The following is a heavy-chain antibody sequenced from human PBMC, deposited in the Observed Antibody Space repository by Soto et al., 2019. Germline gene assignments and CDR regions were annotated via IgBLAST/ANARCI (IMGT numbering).Heavy chain of an antibody. CDR3: ARGPYGWFGFDY. CDR1: GFTFSSDW. J-gene: IGHJ4*02. CDR2: LNGDGTTA. D-gene: IGHD3-10*01. V-gene: IGHV3-74*01. Sequence: EVQLVESGGGLVQPGGSLRLSCAGSGFTFSSDWMHWVRQDPGKGRVWVSRLNGDGTTANYADSVKGRFTISRDNAKNTLFLQMNSLTAEDTALYYCARGPYGWFGFDYWGQGTLVTVSS.